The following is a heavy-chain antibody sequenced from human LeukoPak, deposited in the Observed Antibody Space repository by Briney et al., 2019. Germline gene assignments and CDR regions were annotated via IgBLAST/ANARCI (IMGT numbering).Heavy chain of an antibody. CDR1: GGSISSYY. D-gene: IGHD3-9*01. V-gene: IGHV4-59*01. CDR2: IYYSGST. Sequence: SETLSLTCTVSGGSISSYYWSWIRQPPGKGLEWIGYIYYSGSTNYNPSLKSRVNISVDTSKSQFSLKLSSVNAADTAVYYCARTTAYYNILTGYSHKGPYDYWGRGTLVTVSS. CDR3: ARTTAYYNILTGYSHKGPYDY. J-gene: IGHJ4*02.